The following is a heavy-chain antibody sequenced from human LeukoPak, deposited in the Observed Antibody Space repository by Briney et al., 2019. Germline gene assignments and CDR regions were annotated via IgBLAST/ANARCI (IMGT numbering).Heavy chain of an antibody. Sequence: GGSLRLSCAASGFTFSSYWMSWVRQSPGKGLEWVANIKQDGSEKYYVYSVKGRFTISRDNAKNSLYLQMNSLRAEDTAVYYCAREGISYGPHSDYWGQGTLVTVSS. J-gene: IGHJ4*02. V-gene: IGHV3-7*01. CDR2: IKQDGSEK. CDR3: AREGISYGPHSDY. CDR1: GFTFSSYW. D-gene: IGHD5-18*01.